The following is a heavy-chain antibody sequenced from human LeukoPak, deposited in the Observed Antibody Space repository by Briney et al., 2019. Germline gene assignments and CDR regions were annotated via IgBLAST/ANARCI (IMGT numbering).Heavy chain of an antibody. D-gene: IGHD1-26*01. CDR2: INPKSGGT. CDR3: ARGAGSYGSAFDI. J-gene: IGHJ3*02. Sequence: ASVKVSCKASEYTFTDYYMHWVRQAPGQGLEWMGRINPKSGGTNYAQKFQGRVNMTRDTSITTAYMELTRLRSDDTAVYYCARGAGSYGSAFDIWGQGTMVIVSS. CDR1: EYTFTDYY. V-gene: IGHV1-2*06.